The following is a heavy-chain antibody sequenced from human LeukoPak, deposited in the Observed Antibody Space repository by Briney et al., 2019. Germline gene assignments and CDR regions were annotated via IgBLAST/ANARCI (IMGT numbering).Heavy chain of an antibody. Sequence: TGGSLRLSCAASGFTLGSYEMSWVRQAPGKGLEWVSSISDGGGTTYDADSVKGRFTISRDTSKNTLYLQMNSLGAEDTAVYYCAKLHMHYSFIDSWGQGIRVTVSS. CDR1: GFTLGSYE. J-gene: IGHJ4*02. CDR3: AKLHMHYSFIDS. V-gene: IGHV3-23*01. CDR2: ISDGGGTT. D-gene: IGHD3-10*01.